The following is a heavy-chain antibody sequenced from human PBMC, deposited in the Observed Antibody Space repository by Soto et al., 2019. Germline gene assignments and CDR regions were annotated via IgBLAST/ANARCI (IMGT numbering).Heavy chain of an antibody. Sequence: WGFLRLSCAASGFIFSNAWMSWVRQAPGKGLEWVGRIKSKADGGTTDFAAPVKGRFTISRDDSKNTLFLQMNSLKTEDTAVYYCKATGYWGQGALVTVSS. CDR1: GFIFSNAW. D-gene: IGHD1-26*01. CDR3: KATGY. J-gene: IGHJ4*02. CDR2: IKSKADGGTT. V-gene: IGHV3-15*01.